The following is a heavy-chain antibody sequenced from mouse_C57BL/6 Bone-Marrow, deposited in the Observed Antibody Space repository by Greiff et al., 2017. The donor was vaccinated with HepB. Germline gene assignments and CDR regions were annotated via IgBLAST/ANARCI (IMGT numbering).Heavy chain of an antibody. J-gene: IGHJ2*01. V-gene: IGHV1-50*01. CDR2: IDPSDSYT. Sequence: QVQLQQPGAELVKPGASVKLSCKASGYTFTSYWMQWVKQRPGQGLEWIGEIDPSDSYTNYNQKFKGKATLTVDTSSSTAYMQLSSLTSEDSAVYYCATYYGRDDYFDYWGQGTTLTVSS. CDR3: ATYYGRDDYFDY. D-gene: IGHD1-1*01. CDR1: GYTFTSYW.